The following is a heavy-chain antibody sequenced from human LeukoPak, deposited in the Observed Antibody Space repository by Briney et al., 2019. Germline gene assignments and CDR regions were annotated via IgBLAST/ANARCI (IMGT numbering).Heavy chain of an antibody. CDR3: ARGGNSWYADY. D-gene: IGHD6-13*01. CDR1: GASMSSYY. J-gene: IGHJ4*02. V-gene: IGHV4-59*01. CDR2: IHYSGST. Sequence: SETLSLTCTVSGASMSSYYWSWIRQPPEKGLEWIGYIHYSGSTSYNPSLKSRITMSVDTSKNHFSLTVTSVTTADTAVYYCARGGNSWYADYWGPRTLVTVSS.